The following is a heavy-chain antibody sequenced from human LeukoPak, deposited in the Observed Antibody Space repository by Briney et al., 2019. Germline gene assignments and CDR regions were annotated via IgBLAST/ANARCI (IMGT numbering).Heavy chain of an antibody. CDR1: GYTFTNYG. V-gene: IGHV1-18*01. J-gene: IGHJ4*02. D-gene: IGHD2-15*01. Sequence: ASVKVSCKASGYTFTNYGITWVRQAPGQGLEWMGWINAYSGNTNYAQKLQGRVTMTTDTSTSTAYMELRSLRSDDAAVYYCARAFLVGYSPEEYFFDYWGQGTLVTVSS. CDR2: INAYSGNT. CDR3: ARAFLVGYSPEEYFFDY.